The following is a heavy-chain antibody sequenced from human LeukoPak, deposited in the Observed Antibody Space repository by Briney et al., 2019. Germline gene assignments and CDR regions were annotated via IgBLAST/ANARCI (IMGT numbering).Heavy chain of an antibody. CDR2: IYTSGST. D-gene: IGHD4-17*01. CDR1: GGSISSYY. V-gene: IGHV4-4*07. J-gene: IGHJ4*02. CDR3: ARDLTDYGEFDY. Sequence: SETLSLTCTVSGGSISSYYWSWTRQPAGKGLEWIGRIYTSGSTNYNPSLKSRVTMSVDTSKNQFSLKLSSVTAADTAIYYCARDLTDYGEFDYWGQGTLVTVSS.